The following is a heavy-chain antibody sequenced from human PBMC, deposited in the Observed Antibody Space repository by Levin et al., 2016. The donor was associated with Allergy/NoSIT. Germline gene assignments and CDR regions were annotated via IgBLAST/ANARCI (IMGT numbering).Heavy chain of an antibody. J-gene: IGHJ6*02. CDR3: AHSPLEGGYRKNYGMDV. CDR2: IYWDDDK. V-gene: IGHV2-5*02. Sequence: SGPTLVKPTQTLTLTCTFSGFSLSTSGVGVGWIRQPPGKALEWLALIYWDDDKRYSPSLKSRLTITKDTSKNQVVLTMTNMDPVDTATYYCAHSPLEGGYRKNYGMDVWGQGTTVTVSS. D-gene: IGHD3-22*01. CDR1: GFSLSTSGVG.